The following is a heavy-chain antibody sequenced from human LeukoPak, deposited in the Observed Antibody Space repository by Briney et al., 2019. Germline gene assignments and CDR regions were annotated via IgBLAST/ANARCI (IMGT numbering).Heavy chain of an antibody. CDR3: ARDRRIFGVITIPGWFDP. V-gene: IGHV3-7*01. CDR1: GFTFSSYW. CDR2: IKQDGSEK. Sequence: GGSLRLSCAASGFTFSSYWMSWVRQAPGKGLEWVANIKQDGSEKYYVDSVKGRFTIPRDNAKNSLYLQMNSLRAEDTAVYYCARDRRIFGVITIPGWFDPWGQGTLVTVSS. J-gene: IGHJ5*02. D-gene: IGHD3-3*01.